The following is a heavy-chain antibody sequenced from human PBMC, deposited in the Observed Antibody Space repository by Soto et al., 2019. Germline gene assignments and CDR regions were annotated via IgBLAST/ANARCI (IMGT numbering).Heavy chain of an antibody. V-gene: IGHV4-59*01. J-gene: IGHJ3*02. CDR3: ARQIGDDPFDI. Sequence: QMQLQESGPKVVKASETLSLTCTVSGGSITTYYWNWIRQSPGKGLEWIGYIYRTGSTHYNPSLNSRAAISLDSSRDRFSLQLKAVTAADTAVYFCARQIGDDPFDIWGRVTMVTVSS. D-gene: IGHD3-3*01. CDR1: GGSITTYY. CDR2: IYRTGST.